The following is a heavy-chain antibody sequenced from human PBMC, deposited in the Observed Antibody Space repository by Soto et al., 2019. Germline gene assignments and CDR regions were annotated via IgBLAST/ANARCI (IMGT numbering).Heavy chain of an antibody. V-gene: IGHV3-23*01. D-gene: IGHD2-2*01. CDR3: AKDPAAIPRGAFDI. Sequence: EVQLLESGGGLVKPGGSLRLSCAASGFTFSSYAMSWVRQAPGKGLEWVSAISGSGGSTDYAESVKGRFTISRDNSKNTVYLQMNSLRAEDTAVYYCAKDPAAIPRGAFDIWGQGTLVTCSS. J-gene: IGHJ3*02. CDR2: ISGSGGST. CDR1: GFTFSSYA.